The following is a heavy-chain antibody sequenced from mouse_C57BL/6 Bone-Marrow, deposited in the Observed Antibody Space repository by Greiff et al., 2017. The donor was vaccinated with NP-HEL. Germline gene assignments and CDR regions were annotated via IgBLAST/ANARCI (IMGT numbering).Heavy chain of an antibody. CDR2: ISSGGSYT. Sequence: EVQVVESGGDLVKPGGSLKLSCAASGFTFSSYGMSWVRQTPDKRLEWVATISSGGSYTYYPDSVQGRFTISRDNAKNTLYLQISSLKSEDTAMYYCARHYYSNYFDYWGQGTTLTVSS. V-gene: IGHV5-6*01. CDR1: GFTFSSYG. D-gene: IGHD2-5*01. CDR3: ARHYYSNYFDY. J-gene: IGHJ2*01.